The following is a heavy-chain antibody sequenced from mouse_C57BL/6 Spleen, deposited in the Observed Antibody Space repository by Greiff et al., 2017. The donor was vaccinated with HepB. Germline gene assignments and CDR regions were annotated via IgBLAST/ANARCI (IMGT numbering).Heavy chain of an antibody. Sequence: VKLQESGAELVRPGASVTLSCKASGYTFTDYEMHWVKQTPVHGLEWIGAIDPETGGTAYNQKFKGKAILTADKSSSTAYMELRSLTSEDSAVYYCTNDYDGKDYWGQGTTLTVSS. CDR3: TNDYDGKDY. J-gene: IGHJ2*01. D-gene: IGHD2-4*01. CDR1: GYTFTDYE. V-gene: IGHV1-15*01. CDR2: IDPETGGT.